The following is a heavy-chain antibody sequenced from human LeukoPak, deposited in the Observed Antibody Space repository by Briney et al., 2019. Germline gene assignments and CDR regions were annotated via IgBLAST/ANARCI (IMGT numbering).Heavy chain of an antibody. CDR2: VYYGGNT. J-gene: IGHJ5*02. CDR3: ARHGSLGYCSGGSCSPLNWFDP. Sequence: SETLSLTCTVSGGSVSSSSSYWGWIRQPPGKGLEWIGRVYYGGNTNYNPSLKSRVTISVDTSKNQFSLKLSSVIAADTAVYYCARHGSLGYCSGGSCSPLNWFDPWGQGTLVTVSS. D-gene: IGHD2-15*01. V-gene: IGHV4-39*01. CDR1: GGSVSSSSSY.